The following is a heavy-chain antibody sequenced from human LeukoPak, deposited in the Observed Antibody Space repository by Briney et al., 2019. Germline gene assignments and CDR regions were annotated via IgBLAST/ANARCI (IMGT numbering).Heavy chain of an antibody. D-gene: IGHD2-8*01. V-gene: IGHV4-59*12. Sequence: SETLSLTCPMSSDPTINDFWTWIRQPPGQGLEWIGYISYTGTTNYQPSLKSRLTMLIDRPRKQFSLKLSSVTAADTAVYYCARARRGVHSPKWGYYYYYYMDVWGKGTTVTVSS. CDR2: ISYTGTT. J-gene: IGHJ6*03. CDR3: ARARRGVHSPKWGYYYYYYMDV. CDR1: SDPTINDF.